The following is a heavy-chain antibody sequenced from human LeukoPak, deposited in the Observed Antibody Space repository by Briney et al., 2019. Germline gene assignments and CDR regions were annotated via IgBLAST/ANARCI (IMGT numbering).Heavy chain of an antibody. V-gene: IGHV3-30-3*01. J-gene: IGHJ4*02. D-gene: IGHD4-11*01. CDR3: ARATDYSHFYFAS. Sequence: PGGSLRLSCAASGFTFSSYAMHWVRQAPGKGLEWVAVISYDGGNQYYADSVKGRFTISRDNSKNTLYLQLNSLRTEDTAVYYCARATDYSHFYFASSGQGTLVTVSS. CDR2: ISYDGGNQ. CDR1: GFTFSSYA.